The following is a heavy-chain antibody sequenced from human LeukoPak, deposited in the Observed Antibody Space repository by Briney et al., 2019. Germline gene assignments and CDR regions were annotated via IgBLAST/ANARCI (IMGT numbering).Heavy chain of an antibody. V-gene: IGHV3-21*01. Sequence: GGSLRLSCAASGFTFSRHTMNWVRQAPGKGLEWVSSISSSSSYIYYADSVKGRFTISRDNAKNSLYLQMNSLRAEDTAVYYCARGSRVISTPFDYWGQGTLVTVSS. D-gene: IGHD2-21*01. CDR1: GFTFSRHT. J-gene: IGHJ4*02. CDR2: ISSSSSYI. CDR3: ARGSRVISTPFDY.